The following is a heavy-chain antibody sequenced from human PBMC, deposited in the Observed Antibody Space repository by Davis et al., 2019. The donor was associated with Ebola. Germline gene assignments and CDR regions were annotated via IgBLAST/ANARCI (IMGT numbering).Heavy chain of an antibody. Sequence: PGGSLRLSCAAFGFTFSNYGMHWVRQAPGKGLEWVAVIWYDGSNKYYADSVKGRLTISRDNSKNTLYLQMNSLRAEDTAVYYCAKDGRMFWSGYGWFDPWGQGTLVTVSS. D-gene: IGHD3-3*01. CDR2: IWYDGSNK. V-gene: IGHV3-33*06. CDR1: GFTFSNYG. CDR3: AKDGRMFWSGYGWFDP. J-gene: IGHJ5*02.